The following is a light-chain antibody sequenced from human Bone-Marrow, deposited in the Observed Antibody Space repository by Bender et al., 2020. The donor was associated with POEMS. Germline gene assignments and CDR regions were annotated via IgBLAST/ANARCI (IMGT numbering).Light chain of an antibody. Sequence: QSALTQPRSVSGSPGQSVTVSCTGASSAVDFYNYVSWYQHHPGKAPKLLIYDVSQRPSGVPDRFSGSKSGNTASLTISGLQAEDEAAYYCCAYAGPYTWVFGGGTQLTVL. V-gene: IGLV2-11*01. CDR1: SSAVDFYNY. CDR2: DVS. CDR3: CAYAGPYTWV. J-gene: IGLJ3*02.